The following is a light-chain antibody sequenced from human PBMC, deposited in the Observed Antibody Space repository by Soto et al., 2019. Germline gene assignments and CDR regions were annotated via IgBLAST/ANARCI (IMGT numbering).Light chain of an antibody. Sequence: EIVMTQPTATLSLSPGKRDALSCRASQYVSSSLAWYQQKPGQAPRLLHSEASKRATGIPARFSGSGSGTDFTLTTSSLEPEDFAVYYCQQRLNSITFGQGTRLEIK. CDR2: EAS. J-gene: IGKJ5*01. V-gene: IGKV3-11*01. CDR3: QQRLNSIT. CDR1: QYVSSS.